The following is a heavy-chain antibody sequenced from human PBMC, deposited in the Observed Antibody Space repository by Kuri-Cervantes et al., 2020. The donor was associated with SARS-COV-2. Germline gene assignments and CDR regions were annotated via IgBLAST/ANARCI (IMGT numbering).Heavy chain of an antibody. CDR1: GFTFSSYE. Sequence: GGSLRLSCAASGFTFSSYEMNWVRQAPGKGLELVSYISSSGSTIYYADSVKGRFTISRDNAKNSLYLQMNSLRAEDTAVYYCARAPTVTLDYWGQGTLVTVSS. CDR2: ISSSGSTI. V-gene: IGHV3-48*03. J-gene: IGHJ4*02. D-gene: IGHD4-17*01. CDR3: ARAPTVTLDY.